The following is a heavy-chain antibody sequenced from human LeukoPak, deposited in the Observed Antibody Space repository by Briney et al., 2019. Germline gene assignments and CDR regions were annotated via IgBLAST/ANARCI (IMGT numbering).Heavy chain of an antibody. CDR2: IYYSGST. V-gene: IGHV4-31*03. Sequence: SETLSLTCTVSGGPISSGGYYWSWIRQHPGKGLEWIGYIYYSGSTYYNPSLKSRVTISVDTSKNQFSLKLSSVTAADTAVYYCAREQLATGDAFDIWGQGTMVTVSS. D-gene: IGHD6-6*01. J-gene: IGHJ3*02. CDR3: AREQLATGDAFDI. CDR1: GGPISSGGYY.